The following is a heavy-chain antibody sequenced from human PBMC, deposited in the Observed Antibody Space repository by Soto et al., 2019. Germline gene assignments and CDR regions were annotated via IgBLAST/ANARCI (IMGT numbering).Heavy chain of an antibody. CDR2: INPSGDST. V-gene: IGHV1-46*03. Sequence: ASVKVSCKASGYTFTSYYMHWVRQAPGQGLEWMGIINPSGDSTYAQKFQGRVTMTRDTSTSTVYMELSSLRSEDTAVYYCARVYCSDGSCYSIEYWGQGTLVTVSS. J-gene: IGHJ4*02. CDR3: ARVYCSDGSCYSIEY. D-gene: IGHD2-15*01. CDR1: GYTFTSYY.